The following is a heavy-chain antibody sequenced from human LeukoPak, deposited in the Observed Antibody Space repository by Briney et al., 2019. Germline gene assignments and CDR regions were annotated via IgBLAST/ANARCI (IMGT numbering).Heavy chain of an antibody. Sequence: GASVKVSCKASGYTFTGYYMHWVRQAPGQGLEWMGWINPNSGGTNYAQKFQGRVTMTRDTSISTAYMELSRLRSDDTAVYYCARDSWQLGRWYMDVWGKGTTVTVSS. CDR3: ARDSWQLGRWYMDV. D-gene: IGHD6-6*01. CDR1: GYTFTGYY. V-gene: IGHV1-2*02. CDR2: INPNSGGT. J-gene: IGHJ6*03.